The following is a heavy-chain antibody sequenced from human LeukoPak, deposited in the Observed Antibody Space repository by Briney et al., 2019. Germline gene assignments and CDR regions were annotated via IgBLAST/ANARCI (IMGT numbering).Heavy chain of an antibody. CDR3: ANGVGARPLKV. D-gene: IGHD1-26*01. CDR1: GFTFTNYA. J-gene: IGHJ4*02. Sequence: GGSLRLSCAFSGFTFTNYAMSWVRQAPGKGLEWVSGISATGGSTYYAESVRGRFTISRDNSKNTLDLQMSSLRAEDTAIFYCANGVGARPLKVWGQGTLVIVSS. V-gene: IGHV3-23*01. CDR2: ISATGGST.